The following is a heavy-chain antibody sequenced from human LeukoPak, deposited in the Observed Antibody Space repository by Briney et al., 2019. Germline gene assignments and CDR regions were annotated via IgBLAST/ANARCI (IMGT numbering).Heavy chain of an antibody. V-gene: IGHV4-39*07. Sequence: SETLSLTCTVSGGSISSSSYYWGWIRQPPGKGLEWIGSIYYSGSTYYNPSLKSRVTISVDTSKNQFSLKLSSVTAADTAVFFCARHIRQVSYYYRSGSYYWPFYFDYWGQGTLVSASS. J-gene: IGHJ4*02. D-gene: IGHD3-10*01. CDR3: ARHIRQVSYYYRSGSYYWPFYFDY. CDR2: IYYSGST. CDR1: GGSISSSSYY.